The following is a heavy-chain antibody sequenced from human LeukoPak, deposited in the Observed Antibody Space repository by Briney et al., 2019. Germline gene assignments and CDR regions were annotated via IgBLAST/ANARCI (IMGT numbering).Heavy chain of an antibody. CDR2: ISYDGSNQ. J-gene: IGHJ5*02. V-gene: IGHV3-30*03. CDR3: ARGPVPFDP. CDR1: GFTFSSYG. Sequence: PGRSLRLSCAASGFTFSSYGMHWVRQAPGKGLEWVAVISYDGSNQFYADSVKGRFTISRDNSKNTLYLQMNSLRAEDTAVYYCARGPVPFDPWGQGTLVTVSS.